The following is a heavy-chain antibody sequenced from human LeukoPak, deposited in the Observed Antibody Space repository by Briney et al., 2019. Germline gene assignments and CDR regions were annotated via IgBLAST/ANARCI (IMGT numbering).Heavy chain of an antibody. CDR3: AREPAAGSGNY. CDR2: IYTSGST. D-gene: IGHD3-10*01. CDR1: GGSISSGNYY. Sequence: SETLSLTCTVSGGSISSGNYYWSWIRQPAGKGLEWIGRIYTSGSTNYNPSLKSRVTISVDTSKNQFSLKLNSVTAADTAVYYCAREPAAGSGNYWGQGTLVTVSS. V-gene: IGHV4-61*02. J-gene: IGHJ4*02.